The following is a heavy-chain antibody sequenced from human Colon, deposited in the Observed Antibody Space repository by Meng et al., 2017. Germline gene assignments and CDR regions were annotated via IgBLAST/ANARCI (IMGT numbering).Heavy chain of an antibody. V-gene: IGHV3-66*02. D-gene: IGHD3-16*02. CDR2: LYSGRIT. CDR1: GFTLKNNY. Sequence: QLVESGGALVQPGGSLRLSCVVSGFTLKNNYIHWVRQDPVRGLEWVAILYSGRITYYADSVKGRFTISRDDSKNTVHLQMNSLTVDDTALYYCATESFAAWGQGTLVTVSS. J-gene: IGHJ5*02. CDR3: ATESFAA.